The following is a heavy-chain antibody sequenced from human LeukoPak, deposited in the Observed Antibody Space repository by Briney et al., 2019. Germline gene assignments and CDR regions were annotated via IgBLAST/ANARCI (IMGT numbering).Heavy chain of an antibody. V-gene: IGHV1-3*01. J-gene: IGHJ3*02. D-gene: IGHD1-7*01. CDR2: INAGNGNT. Sequence: ASVKVSCKASGYTFTSYAMHWVRQAPGQRLEWMGWINAGNGNTKYSQKLQGRVTMTTDTSTSTAYMELRSLRSDDTAVYYCARDLMTGTPNHDAFDIWGQGTMVTVSS. CDR1: GYTFTSYA. CDR3: ARDLMTGTPNHDAFDI.